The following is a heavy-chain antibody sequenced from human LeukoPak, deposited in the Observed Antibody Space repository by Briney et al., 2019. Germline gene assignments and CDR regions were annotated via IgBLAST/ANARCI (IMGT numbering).Heavy chain of an antibody. CDR1: GFTFRNEE. Sequence: GGSLRLSCVVSGFTFRNEEMNWVRQAPGKGLEWIAYISNTGSPIHYRDSVKGWFTISRDNAQSSLFLQMNSLRPDDTAIYYCARGGNYAPFDYWGQGALVAVSS. J-gene: IGHJ4*02. CDR3: ARGGNYAPFDY. V-gene: IGHV3-48*03. D-gene: IGHD1-26*01. CDR2: ISNTGSPI.